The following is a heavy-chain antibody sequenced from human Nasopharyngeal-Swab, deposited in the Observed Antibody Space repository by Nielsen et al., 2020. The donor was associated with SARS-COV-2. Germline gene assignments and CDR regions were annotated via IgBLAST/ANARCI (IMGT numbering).Heavy chain of an antibody. J-gene: IGHJ4*02. V-gene: IGHV4-34*01. CDR3: ARGDSDSPDYSPRVFDY. Sequence: WIRQPPGKGLEWIGEVNHGGSTNSNPSLKSRVTTSVDTSKNQFSLNLGSVTAADTAVYYCARGDSDSPDYSPRVFDYWGQGSLVTVSS. CDR2: VNHGGST. D-gene: IGHD3-22*01.